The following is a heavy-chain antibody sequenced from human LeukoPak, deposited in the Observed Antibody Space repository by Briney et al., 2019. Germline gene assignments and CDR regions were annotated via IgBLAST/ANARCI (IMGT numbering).Heavy chain of an antibody. V-gene: IGHV3-7*05. J-gene: IGHJ4*02. Sequence: GGSLRLSCVASGFTFSGYWMSWVRQAPGKGLERVAHTSQDESEKDYVDSVKGRFTISRDNAKNSLYLLMNSLRAEDTAVYYCARVRGRSTNSDFDLWGPGTLVTVSS. CDR3: ARVRGRSTNSDFDL. CDR1: GFTFSGYW. D-gene: IGHD1-1*01. CDR2: TSQDESEK.